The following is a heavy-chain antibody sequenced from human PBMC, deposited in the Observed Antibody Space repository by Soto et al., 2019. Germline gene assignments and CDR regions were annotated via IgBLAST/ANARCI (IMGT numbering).Heavy chain of an antibody. V-gene: IGHV3-11*01. CDR1: RFNLSHHY. Sequence: KTGVTLRLSCAPCRFNLSHHYMTWIRQDPGTGLEWISFISSSGTTESYADSVKGWFTMSRYNAKNSVYLHMSSLRADDTAFYFCARWVPAPVSNYFDPWEPGTLLTVFS. D-gene: IGHD6-13*01. CDR3: ARWVPAPVSNYFDP. CDR2: ISSSGTTE. J-gene: IGHJ5*02.